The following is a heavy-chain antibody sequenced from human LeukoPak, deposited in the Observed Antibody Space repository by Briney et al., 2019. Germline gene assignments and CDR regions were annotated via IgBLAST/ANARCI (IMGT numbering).Heavy chain of an antibody. CDR2: IKSKTDGGTI. Sequence: GESLRLSCAASEFIVNINYIYWVRQAPGKGLEWVGRIKSKTDGGTIEYAAPVKGRFTISRDDSKNMLYLQMDSLNTEDTAVYYCSHRGLDYWGQGTLVTVSS. CDR1: EFIVNINY. J-gene: IGHJ4*02. V-gene: IGHV3-15*01. CDR3: SHRGLDY.